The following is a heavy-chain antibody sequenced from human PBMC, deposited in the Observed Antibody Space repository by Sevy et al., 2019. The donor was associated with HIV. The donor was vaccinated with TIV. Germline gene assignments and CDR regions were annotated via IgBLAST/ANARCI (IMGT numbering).Heavy chain of an antibody. CDR3: ARSDGGSDFWSGYYDY. J-gene: IGHJ4*02. CDR1: GFTFSSYS. Sequence: GGSLRLSCAASGFTFSSYSMNWVRQAPGKGLEWVSSISSSSSYIYYADSLKGRFTIPRDNAKNSLYLQMNSLRAEDTAVYYCARSDGGSDFWSGYYDYWGQGTLVTVSS. CDR2: ISSSSSYI. V-gene: IGHV3-21*01. D-gene: IGHD3-3*01.